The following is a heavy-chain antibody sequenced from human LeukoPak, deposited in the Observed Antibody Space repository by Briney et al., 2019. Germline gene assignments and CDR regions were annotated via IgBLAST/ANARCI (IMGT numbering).Heavy chain of an antibody. CDR1: GFTFSSYW. CDR2: ISTDGSST. V-gene: IGHV3-74*01. Sequence: GGSLRLSCAASGFTFSSYWMPWVRHAPGKGLVWVSRISTDGSSTNSADSVKGRLTISRDNAKNTLYLQMNSLRAEDTAVYYCVREYSSSSGRAFDIWGQGTMVTVSP. D-gene: IGHD6-6*01. J-gene: IGHJ3*02. CDR3: VREYSSSSGRAFDI.